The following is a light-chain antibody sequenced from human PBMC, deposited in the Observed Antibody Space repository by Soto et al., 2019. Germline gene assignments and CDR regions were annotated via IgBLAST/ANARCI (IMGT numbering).Light chain of an antibody. J-gene: IGLJ1*01. Sequence: QSVLAQPASVSGSPGQSIAISCTGTSSDVGTNNYVSWYQQHPGKAPKLIIYDVSNRPSGVSDRFSGSKSGNTASLTISGLQAEDEADYYCSSYTTSSTPLYVFGPGTKVTVL. CDR3: SSYTTSSTPLYV. CDR2: DVS. CDR1: SSDVGTNNY. V-gene: IGLV2-14*01.